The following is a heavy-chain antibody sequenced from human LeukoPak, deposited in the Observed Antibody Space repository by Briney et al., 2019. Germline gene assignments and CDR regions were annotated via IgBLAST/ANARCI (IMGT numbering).Heavy chain of an antibody. V-gene: IGHV4-38-2*02. J-gene: IGHJ4*02. CDR1: GYSISSGYY. CDR2: IYHSGST. CDR3: AREKFNYDLLHYFDY. D-gene: IGHD3-16*01. Sequence: SETVSLTCAVSGYSISSGYYWGWIRQPPGKGLEWIGSIYHSGSTYYNPSLKSRVTISVDTFKNQFSLKLSSVTAADTAVYYCAREKFNYDLLHYFDYWGQGTLVTVSS.